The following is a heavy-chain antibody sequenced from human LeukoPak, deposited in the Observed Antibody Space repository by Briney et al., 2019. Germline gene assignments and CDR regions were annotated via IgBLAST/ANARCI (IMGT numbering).Heavy chain of an antibody. D-gene: IGHD3-22*01. V-gene: IGHV1-46*01. Sequence: ASVKVSCTASGYTFTSYYIHWVRQAPGQGLEWMGVISPSDGSTTYAQKFQGRVTMTRDTSTSTVYMELSGLTSEDTAVYYCARVPYYDSSGYDNWGQGTLVTVSS. J-gene: IGHJ4*02. CDR3: ARVPYYDSSGYDN. CDR1: GYTFTSYY. CDR2: ISPSDGST.